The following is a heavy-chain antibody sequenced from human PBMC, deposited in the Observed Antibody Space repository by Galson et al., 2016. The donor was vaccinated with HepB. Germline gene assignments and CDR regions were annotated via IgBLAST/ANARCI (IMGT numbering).Heavy chain of an antibody. CDR1: SGYITNSNY. Sequence: SETLSLTCGVSSGYITNSNYWRWVRQPPGKGLEWIGEVSNKGKTNFNPSFASRLSMSFDMSTNEASLRLNFMTAEDAATYFCTRESGAFVPFGFWGQGAPVVVSS. V-gene: IGHV4-4*02. D-gene: IGHD3-3*01. J-gene: IGHJ4*02. CDR3: TRESGAFVPFGF. CDR2: VSNKGKT.